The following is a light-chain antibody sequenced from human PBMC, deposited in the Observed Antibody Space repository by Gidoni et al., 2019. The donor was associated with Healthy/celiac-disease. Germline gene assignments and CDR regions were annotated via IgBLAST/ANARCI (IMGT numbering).Light chain of an antibody. CDR3: QQYGSSPLT. J-gene: IGKJ4*01. Sequence: EIVLTQSPGTLSVSPGERATLLCRASQSVSSSYLAWYQQKPGQAPRLLIYGASSRATGIPDRFSGSGSGTDFTLTISRLEPEDFAVYYCQQYGSSPLTFGGGTKVEIK. CDR2: GAS. CDR1: QSVSSSY. V-gene: IGKV3-20*01.